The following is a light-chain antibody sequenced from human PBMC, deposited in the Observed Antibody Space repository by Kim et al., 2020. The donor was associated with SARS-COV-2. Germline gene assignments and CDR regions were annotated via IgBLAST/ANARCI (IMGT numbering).Light chain of an antibody. Sequence: ALGQTVRITGQGDSLRSDYASWYQQKPGQAPVLVIYGKNNRPSGIPDRFSGSSSGNTASLTITGAQAEDEADYYCNSRDSSGNHLVFGGGTQLTVL. CDR3: NSRDSSGNHLV. CDR1: SLRSDY. J-gene: IGLJ2*01. CDR2: GKN. V-gene: IGLV3-19*01.